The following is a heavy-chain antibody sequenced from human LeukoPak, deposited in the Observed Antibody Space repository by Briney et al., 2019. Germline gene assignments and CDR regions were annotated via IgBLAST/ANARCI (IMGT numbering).Heavy chain of an antibody. V-gene: IGHV3-48*02. D-gene: IGHD2-15*01. CDR3: ARDTAMVDATPLDY. CDR1: VFTYSSYI. CDR2: IGGSIITI. Sequence: GGSLRLSFPSSVFTYSSYIMNWVRQAPCKGLEGVSYIGGSIITIYYAESVKGRFTIYRDNAKISLYLQMNSLRDKDTAVYYCARDTAMVDATPLDYWGEGALVTVSS. J-gene: IGHJ4*02.